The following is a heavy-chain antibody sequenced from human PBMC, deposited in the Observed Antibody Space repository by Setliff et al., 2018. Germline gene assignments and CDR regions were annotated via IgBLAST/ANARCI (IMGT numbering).Heavy chain of an antibody. CDR3: ARDRYYNSWSGTSITAPHDAFDI. CDR1: GGTFSSYA. J-gene: IGHJ3*02. Sequence: ASVKVSCKASGGTFSSYAIDWVRQAPGQGLEWMGIINPSGGLTRYAQKFLGRVTMTRDTSTSTVYMEVSSLRSEDTAVYYCARDRYYNSWSGTSITAPHDAFDIWGQGTMVTVSS. CDR2: INPSGGLT. D-gene: IGHD3-3*01. V-gene: IGHV1-46*03.